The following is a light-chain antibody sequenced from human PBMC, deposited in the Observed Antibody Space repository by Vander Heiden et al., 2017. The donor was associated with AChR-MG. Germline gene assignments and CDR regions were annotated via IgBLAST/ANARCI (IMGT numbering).Light chain of an antibody. CDR1: QSIKSH. CDR3: QQYFNWPS. Sequence: EIVVTQSPATLSLSPGERAALSCRTSQSIKSHLAWYQQKPSQAPRLLVYGPSTRATGIPARFSGSGFGTEFTLTISGLQSEDAAIYYCQQYFNWPSFGQGTNLEIK. V-gene: IGKV3-15*01. CDR2: GPS. J-gene: IGKJ2*01.